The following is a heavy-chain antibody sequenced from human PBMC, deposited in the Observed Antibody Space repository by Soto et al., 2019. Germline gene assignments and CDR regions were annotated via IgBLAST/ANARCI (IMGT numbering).Heavy chain of an antibody. CDR2: ISWNSGNI. D-gene: IGHD3-9*01. CDR3: AKAKLRSIDWSPFDY. CDR1: GFTFDDYD. J-gene: IGHJ4*02. V-gene: IGHV3-9*01. Sequence: EVQLVESGGGLVQPGRSLRLSCAASGFTFDDYDMHWVRQAPGKGLEWVSGISWNSGNIAYADSVKGRFTISRDNAKNSLYLQMNSLRAEDTAWYYCAKAKLRSIDWSPFDYWGQGTLVSVSS.